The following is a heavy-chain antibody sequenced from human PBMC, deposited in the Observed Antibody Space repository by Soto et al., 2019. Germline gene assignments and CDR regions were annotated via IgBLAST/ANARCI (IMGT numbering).Heavy chain of an antibody. D-gene: IGHD3-10*01. V-gene: IGHV1-18*01. CDR1: GYTFTSYG. J-gene: IGHJ5*02. CDR3: ARKSGSLLWFGELSPGWFDP. CDR2: ISAYNGNT. Sequence: ASVKVSCKASGYTFTSYGISWVRQAPGQGLEWMGWISAYNGNTNYAQKLQGRVTMTTDTSTSTAYMELRSLRSDDTAVYYCARKSGSLLWFGELSPGWFDPWGQGTLVTSP.